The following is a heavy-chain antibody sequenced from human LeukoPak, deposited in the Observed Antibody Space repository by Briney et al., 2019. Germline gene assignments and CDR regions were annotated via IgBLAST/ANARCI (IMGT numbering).Heavy chain of an antibody. CDR2: IYDSGST. V-gene: IGHV4-30-4*01. Sequence: SQTLSLTCTVSGGSITMDESCGSWIRQLPGKGLEWIGNIYDSGSTYYNPSLKSRVWISMDPSKKHPSLILHSVTVADTAVYYCVRGANHGFDVWGQGTMVAVSS. CDR1: GGSITMDESC. CDR3: VRGANHGFDV. J-gene: IGHJ3*01.